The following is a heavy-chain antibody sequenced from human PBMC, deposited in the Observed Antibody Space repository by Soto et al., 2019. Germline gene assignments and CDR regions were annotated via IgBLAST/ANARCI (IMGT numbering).Heavy chain of an antibody. V-gene: IGHV1-18*01. Sequence: QVQLVQSGAEVKKPGASVKVSCKASGYTFTHYGISWVRQAPGQGLAWMGWISALNGNTKYVDNFQDRVTMTTDTSTNTSYMEVRSLRSDDTAISYCAIVYGSGSYIAFYFWGQGTMVSVSS. CDR3: AIVYGSGSYIAFYF. CDR2: ISALNGNT. D-gene: IGHD3-10*01. J-gene: IGHJ3*01. CDR1: GYTFTHYG.